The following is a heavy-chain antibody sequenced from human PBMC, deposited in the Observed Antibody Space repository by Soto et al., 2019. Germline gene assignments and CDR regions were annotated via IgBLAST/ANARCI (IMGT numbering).Heavy chain of an antibody. CDR3: ARARMVRGIIYYYGMDV. J-gene: IGHJ6*02. Sequence: QVQLQESGPGLVKSSQTLSLTCTVSGGSISSDGNYWSWILQHPGKGLEWIGYIYYSGSTYYNPSLKIRFTISVDSSKNQSSLKLNSVTAADTAVYYCARARMVRGIIYYYGMDVWGQGTTVTVSS. D-gene: IGHD3-10*01. CDR1: GGSISSDGNY. V-gene: IGHV4-31*03. CDR2: IYYSGST.